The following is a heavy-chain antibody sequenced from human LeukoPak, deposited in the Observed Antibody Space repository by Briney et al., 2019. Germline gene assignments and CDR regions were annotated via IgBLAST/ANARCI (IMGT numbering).Heavy chain of an antibody. CDR3: ATYPGIGEYAFDI. V-gene: IGHV3-30*03. D-gene: IGHD6-13*01. CDR2: ISYDGSNK. Sequence: PGGSLRLSCAASGFIFTNYFMSWVRQAPGKGLEWVAVISYDGSNKYYADSVKGRFTISRDNSKNTLYLQMNSLRTEDTAVYYCATYPGIGEYAFDIWAKGQWSPSLQ. J-gene: IGHJ3*02. CDR1: GFIFTNYF.